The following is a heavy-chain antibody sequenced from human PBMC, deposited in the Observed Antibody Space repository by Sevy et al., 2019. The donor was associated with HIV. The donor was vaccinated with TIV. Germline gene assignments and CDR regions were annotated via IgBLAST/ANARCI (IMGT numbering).Heavy chain of an antibody. V-gene: IGHV4-4*02. CDR3: AREVSGQNYYYYYGMDV. Sequence: SETLSLTCAVSGGSISSSNWWSWVRQPPGKGLEWIGEIYHSGSTNYNPSLKSRVTISVDKSKNQFSLKLSSVTAADTAVYYCAREVSGQNYYYYYGMDVWGLGTTVTVSS. J-gene: IGHJ6*02. CDR1: GGSISSSNW. D-gene: IGHD1-1*01. CDR2: IYHSGST.